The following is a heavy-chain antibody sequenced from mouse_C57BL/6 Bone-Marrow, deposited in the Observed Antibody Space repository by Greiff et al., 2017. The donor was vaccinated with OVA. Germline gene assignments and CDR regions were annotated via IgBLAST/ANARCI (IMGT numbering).Heavy chain of an antibody. CDR2: INPNNGGT. Sequence: SGPELVKPGASVKISCKASGYTFTDYYMNWVKQSHGKSLEWIGDINPNNGGTSYNQKFKGKATLTVDKSSSTAYMELRSLTSEDSAVYYCARAGLGLVFGYWGQGTTLTVSS. CDR1: GYTFTDYY. V-gene: IGHV1-26*01. J-gene: IGHJ2*01. D-gene: IGHD4-1*01. CDR3: ARAGLGLVFGY.